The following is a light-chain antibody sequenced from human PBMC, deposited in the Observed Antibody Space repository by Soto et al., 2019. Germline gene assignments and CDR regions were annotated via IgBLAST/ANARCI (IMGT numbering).Light chain of an antibody. CDR2: SDN. J-gene: IGLJ3*02. CDR1: SSNIGTNT. Sequence: QPVLTQPPSASGTPGQRVTISCSGTSSNIGTNTVNWYQQLPGTAPTLLIHSDNQRPSGVPDRFSASKSGTSASLAISGLQSEDEADYYCAAWDDSLSGSWVFGGGTQLTVL. CDR3: AAWDDSLSGSWV. V-gene: IGLV1-44*01.